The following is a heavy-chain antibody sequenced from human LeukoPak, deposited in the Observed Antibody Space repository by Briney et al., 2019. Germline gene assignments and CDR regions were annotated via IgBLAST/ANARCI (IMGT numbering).Heavy chain of an antibody. Sequence: PGGSLRLSCAASGFTFSTYGMSWVRQAPGKGLEWAAAITGSGGSTFYADSVKGRFTISRDNSKNTLYLQMNSLRAEDTAVYYCAKSLGGIGRYCSSTRCYPRPYYFDSWGQGTLVTVSS. D-gene: IGHD2-2*01. CDR2: ITGSGGST. CDR1: GFTFSTYG. V-gene: IGHV3-23*01. CDR3: AKSLGGIGRYCSSTRCYPRPYYFDS. J-gene: IGHJ4*02.